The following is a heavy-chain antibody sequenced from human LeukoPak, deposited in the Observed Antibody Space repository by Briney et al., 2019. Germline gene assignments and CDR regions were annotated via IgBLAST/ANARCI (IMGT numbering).Heavy chain of an antibody. J-gene: IGHJ4*02. CDR3: ARDNNWGSTHY. V-gene: IGHV3-30-3*01. D-gene: IGHD7-27*01. CDR1: GFTFNTYA. CDR2: ISYDGSNK. Sequence: GGSLRLSCAASGFTFNTYAMHWVRQAPGKGLEWVAVISYDGSNKYYADSVKGRFTISRDNSKNTLSLQMNSLRAEDTAMYYCARDNNWGSTHYWGQGTLVTVSS.